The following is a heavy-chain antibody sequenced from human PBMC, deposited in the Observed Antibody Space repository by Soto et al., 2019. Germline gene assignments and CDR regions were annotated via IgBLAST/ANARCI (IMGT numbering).Heavy chain of an antibody. CDR2: IWYDGSNK. CDR1: GFTFSSYG. V-gene: IGHV3-33*01. CDR3: ARDTFQGLFSFHVAPMDV. Sequence: GGSLRLSCAASGFTFSSYGMHWVRQAPGKGLEWVAVIWYDGSNKYYADSVKGRFTISRDNSKNTLYLQMNSLRAEDTAVYYCARDTFQGLFSFHVAPMDVWGQGTTVTVSS. J-gene: IGHJ6*02. D-gene: IGHD3-10*02.